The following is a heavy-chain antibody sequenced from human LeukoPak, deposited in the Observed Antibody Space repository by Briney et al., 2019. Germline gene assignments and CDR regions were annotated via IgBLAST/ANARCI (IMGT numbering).Heavy chain of an antibody. CDR1: GDSVSSDSAA. CDR2: TYFRSKWYY. D-gene: IGHD1-26*01. Sequence: SQTLSLTCAISGDSVSSDSAAWNWIRQSPSRGLEWLARTYFRSKWYYDYALAVEGRITINPDTSRNQFSLQLNSVTPEDTAVYFCARDPVGGSTIFDSWGQGTLVTVSS. CDR3: ARDPVGGSTIFDS. J-gene: IGHJ4*02. V-gene: IGHV6-1*01.